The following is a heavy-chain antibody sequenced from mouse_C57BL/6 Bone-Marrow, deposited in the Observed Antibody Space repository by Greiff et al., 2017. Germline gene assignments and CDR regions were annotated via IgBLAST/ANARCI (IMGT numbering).Heavy chain of an antibody. CDR2: ISYDGSN. V-gene: IGHV3-6*01. Sequence: EVQLVESGPGLVKPSQSLSLTCSVTGYSITSGYYWNWIRQFPGNKLEWMGYISYDGSNNYNPSLKNRISITRDTSKNQFFLKLNSVTTEDTATYYCARDPYSNYVAWYFDVWGTGTTVTVSS. CDR1: GYSITSGYY. J-gene: IGHJ1*03. CDR3: ARDPYSNYVAWYFDV. D-gene: IGHD2-5*01.